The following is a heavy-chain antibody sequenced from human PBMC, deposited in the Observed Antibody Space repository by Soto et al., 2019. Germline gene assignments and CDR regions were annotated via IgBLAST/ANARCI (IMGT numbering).Heavy chain of an antibody. D-gene: IGHD3-3*01. J-gene: IGHJ5*02. CDR1: GYTFAGYY. Sequence: AASVKVSCKASGYTFAGYYMHWVRQAPGQGLEWMGWINPNSGGTNYAQKFQGRVTMTRDTSISTAYMELSRLRSDDTAVYYCASSLYDFWSGYPFDPWGQGTLVTVSS. CDR3: ASSLYDFWSGYPFDP. V-gene: IGHV1-2*02. CDR2: INPNSGGT.